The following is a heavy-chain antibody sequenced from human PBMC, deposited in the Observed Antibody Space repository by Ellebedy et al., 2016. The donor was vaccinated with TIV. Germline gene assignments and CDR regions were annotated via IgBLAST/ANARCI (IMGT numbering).Heavy chain of an antibody. CDR1: GGTFSSYA. CDR2: IIPIFGTA. CDR3: ATDLGTPTWIQPQPWWAFGY. Sequence: SVKVSXXASGGTFSSYAISWVRQAPGQGLEWMGGIIPIFGTANYAQKFQGRVTITADESTSTAYMELSRLRSDDTAVYYCATDLGTPTWIQPQPWWAFGYWGQGTLVTVSS. D-gene: IGHD5-18*01. V-gene: IGHV1-69*13. J-gene: IGHJ4*02.